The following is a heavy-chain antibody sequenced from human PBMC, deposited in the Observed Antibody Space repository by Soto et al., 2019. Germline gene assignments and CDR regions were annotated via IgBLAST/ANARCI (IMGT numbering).Heavy chain of an antibody. CDR3: AKENGSGSYYLFYYYMDV. V-gene: IGHV3-9*01. CDR1: GFTFDDYA. Sequence: GGSLRLSCAASGFTFDDYAMHWVRQAPGKGLEWVSGISWNSGSIGYADSVKGRFTISRDNAKNSLYLQMNSLRAEDTALYCCAKENGSGSYYLFYYYMDVWGKGTTVTVSS. CDR2: ISWNSGSI. J-gene: IGHJ6*03. D-gene: IGHD3-10*01.